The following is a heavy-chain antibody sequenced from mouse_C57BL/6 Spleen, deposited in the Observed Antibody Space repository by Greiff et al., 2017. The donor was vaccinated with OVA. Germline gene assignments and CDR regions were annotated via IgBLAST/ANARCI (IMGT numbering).Heavy chain of an antibody. D-gene: IGHD1-1*01. Sequence: DVMLVESGGGLVKPGGSLKLSCAASGFTFSSYAMSWVRQTPEKRLEWVATISDGGSYTYYPDNVKGRFTISRDNAKNNLYLQMSHLKSEDTAMYYCARAFITTVVVPFDYWGQGTTLTVSS. CDR1: GFTFSSYA. J-gene: IGHJ2*01. CDR3: ARAFITTVVVPFDY. CDR2: ISDGGSYT. V-gene: IGHV5-4*03.